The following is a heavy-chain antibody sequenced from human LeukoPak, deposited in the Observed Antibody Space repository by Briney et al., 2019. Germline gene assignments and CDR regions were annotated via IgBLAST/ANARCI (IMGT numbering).Heavy chain of an antibody. V-gene: IGHV1-18*01. CDR2: ISAYNGNT. CDR1: GYTFTSYG. J-gene: IGHJ6*02. Sequence: VASVKVSCKASGYTFTSYGISWVRQAPGQGLEWMGWISAYNGNTNYAQKLQGRVTMTTDTSTSTAYMELRSLRSDDTAVYYCARDYLTSGIAAADDEYFHYGMDVWGQGTTVTVSS. CDR3: ARDYLTSGIAAADDEYFHYGMDV. D-gene: IGHD6-13*01.